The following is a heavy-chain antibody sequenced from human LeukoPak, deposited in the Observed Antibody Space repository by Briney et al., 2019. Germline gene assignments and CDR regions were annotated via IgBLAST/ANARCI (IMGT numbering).Heavy chain of an antibody. V-gene: IGHV4-31*03. J-gene: IGHJ6*02. CDR2: IYYSGST. Sequence: SETLSLTCTVSGGSISSGGYYWSWIRQHPGKGLEWIGYIYYSGSTYYNPSLKSRVTISVDTSKNQFSLKLSSVTAADTAVYYCARGVGGYNDILTGSRYYYYGMDVWGQGTAVTVSS. D-gene: IGHD3-9*01. CDR3: ARGVGGYNDILTGSRYYYYGMDV. CDR1: GGSISSGGYY.